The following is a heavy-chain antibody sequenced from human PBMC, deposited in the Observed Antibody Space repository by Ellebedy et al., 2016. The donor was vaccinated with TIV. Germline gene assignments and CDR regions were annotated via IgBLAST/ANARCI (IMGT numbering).Heavy chain of an antibody. CDR3: ARGRGYSAGWFQDWFDS. CDR1: GFSFGSYG. D-gene: IGHD6-19*01. J-gene: IGHJ5*01. CDR2: VWHDGSTT. Sequence: GGSLRLSXVASGFSFGSYGMHWVRQAPGKGLEWVAVVWHDGSTTYYEDSVKGRFTISRDTSKNTLYLQMNDLGVEDTAVYYCARGRGYSAGWFQDWFDSWGQGTPVTVSS. V-gene: IGHV3-33*01.